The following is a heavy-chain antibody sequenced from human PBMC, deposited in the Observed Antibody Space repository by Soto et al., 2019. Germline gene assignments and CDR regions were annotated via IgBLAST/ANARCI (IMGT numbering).Heavy chain of an antibody. CDR3: ARVRSPRYSGYDEPPLGYYYYMDV. D-gene: IGHD5-12*01. J-gene: IGHJ6*03. Sequence: PSETLSLTCPVPGGSISSYDWSWIRQPPGKGLEWIGYIYYSGSTNYNPSLKSRVTISVDTSKNQFSLKLSSVTAADTAVYYCARVRSPRYSGYDEPPLGYYYYMDVWGKGTTVTVSS. V-gene: IGHV4-59*01. CDR1: GGSISSYD. CDR2: IYYSGST.